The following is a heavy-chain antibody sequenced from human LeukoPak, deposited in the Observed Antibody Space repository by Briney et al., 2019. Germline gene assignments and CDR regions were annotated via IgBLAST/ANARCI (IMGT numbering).Heavy chain of an antibody. D-gene: IGHD3-9*01. V-gene: IGHV3-48*03. J-gene: IGHJ3*02. CDR1: GFTFSSYE. CDR3: AREFGLRYFDWLLWGAFDI. CDR2: ISSSGSTI. Sequence: WGSLRLSCAASGFTFSSYEMNWVRQAPGKGLEWVSYISSSGSTIYYADSVKGRFIISRDNAKNSLYLQMNSLRAEDTAVYYCAREFGLRYFDWLLWGAFDIWGQGTMVTVSS.